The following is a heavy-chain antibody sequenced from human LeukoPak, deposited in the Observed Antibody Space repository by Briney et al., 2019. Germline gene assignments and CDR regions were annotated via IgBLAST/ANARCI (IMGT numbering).Heavy chain of an antibody. CDR1: GDSINSGSYY. Sequence: SETLSLTCTVSGDSINSGSYYWNWIRQPAGKGLEWIGRIYTRGSTDYNPSLKSRVTISVDTSKNQFSLKLSSVTAADTAIYYCARSTWPSNRRLSPWGQGTLVAVSS. CDR2: IYTRGST. D-gene: IGHD2/OR15-2a*01. J-gene: IGHJ5*02. V-gene: IGHV4-61*02. CDR3: ARSTWPSNRRLSP.